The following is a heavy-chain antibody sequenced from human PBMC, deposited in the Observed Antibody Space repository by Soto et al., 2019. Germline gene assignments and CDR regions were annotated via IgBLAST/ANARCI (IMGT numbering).Heavy chain of an antibody. V-gene: IGHV4-59*01. CDR2: IYYPGTT. J-gene: IGHJ4*02. CDR1: GGSISDSY. Sequence: SETLSLPCTVFGGSISDSYWTWIRQTPGKGLEWIGYIYYPGTTHSHPSLQSRVTISVDTSKNQFSLQLNSVTAADTAVYYCASLRYCHGGACSSDFFFHFWGQGTLVTVSS. CDR3: ASLRYCHGGACSSDFFFHF. D-gene: IGHD2-15*01.